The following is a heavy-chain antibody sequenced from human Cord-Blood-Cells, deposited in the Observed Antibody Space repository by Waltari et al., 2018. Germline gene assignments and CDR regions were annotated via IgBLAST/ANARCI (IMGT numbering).Heavy chain of an antibody. V-gene: IGHV1-2*04. CDR2: INPNRSGT. D-gene: IGHD3-16*01. CDR1: GYTFTGYY. CDR3: ARAPWGGKWYFDL. Sequence: QVQLVQSGAEVKKPGASVKVSCKASGYTFTGYYMHWVRPAPGQGLEWMGWINPNRSGTNYAQKLQGWCTMTRDTSISTAYMELSRLRSDDTAVYYCARAPWGGKWYFDLWGRGTLVTVSS. J-gene: IGHJ2*01.